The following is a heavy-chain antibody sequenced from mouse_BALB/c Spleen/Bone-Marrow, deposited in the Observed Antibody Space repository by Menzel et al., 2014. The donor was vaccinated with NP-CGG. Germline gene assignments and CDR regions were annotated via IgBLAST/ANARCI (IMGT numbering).Heavy chain of an antibody. J-gene: IGHJ4*01. CDR2: IWGDGST. CDR3: GREGPYGNYAKDH. Sequence: VMLVESGPGLVAPSQSLSITCTVSGFSLTGYGVNWVRQPPGKGLEWLGMIWGDGSTDYNSALKSRMSISKDNSKSQAFLKMNSRQTDGTARYYCGREGPYGNYAKDHRDQGSSVTV. V-gene: IGHV2-6-7*01. D-gene: IGHD2-10*02. CDR1: GFSLTGYG.